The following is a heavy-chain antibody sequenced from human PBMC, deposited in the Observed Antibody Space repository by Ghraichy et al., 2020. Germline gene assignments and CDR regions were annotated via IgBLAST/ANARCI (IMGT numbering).Heavy chain of an antibody. D-gene: IGHD3-22*01. Sequence: ESLRLSCAASGFTFTRYAMSWVRQAPGKGLEWVSAISGGGDSTNYADSVKGRFTISRDNSRNTLYLGMNSLRVEDTATYYCAKKKDSSGYFNDWGQGTLVTVSS. V-gene: IGHV3-23*01. CDR2: ISGGGDST. J-gene: IGHJ4*02. CDR1: GFTFTRYA. CDR3: AKKKDSSGYFND.